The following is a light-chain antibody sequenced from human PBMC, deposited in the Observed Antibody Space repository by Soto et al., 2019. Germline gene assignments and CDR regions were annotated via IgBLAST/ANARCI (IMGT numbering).Light chain of an antibody. Sequence: QSVLTQPASVSGSPGQSITISCTGTSSDVGGYNYVSWYQHHPGKAPKLIIYDVSNRPSGVSIRFSGSKSDNTASLTISGLQPEDVSYNHSSSNEIYNISLIVFVT. V-gene: IGLV2-14*03. CDR3: SSNEIYNISLIV. J-gene: IGLJ1*01. CDR1: SSDVGGYNY. CDR2: DVS.